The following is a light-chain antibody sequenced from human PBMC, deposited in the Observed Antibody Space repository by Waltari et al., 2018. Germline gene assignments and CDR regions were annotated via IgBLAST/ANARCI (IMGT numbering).Light chain of an antibody. V-gene: IGKV3-15*01. Sequence: EILLTQSPDTLSVSPGERVTLSCRASESFATNLAWYRQRHGQAARLLIFHASSRATDSPAKCSGSGSGTEFTLTISSLQAEDFAVSYCQQYNNWRPSTFGQGTKVEFK. CDR3: QQYNNWRPST. J-gene: IGKJ1*01. CDR2: HAS. CDR1: ESFATN.